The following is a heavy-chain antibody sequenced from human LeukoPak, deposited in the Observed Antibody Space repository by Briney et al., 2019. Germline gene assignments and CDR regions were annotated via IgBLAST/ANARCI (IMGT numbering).Heavy chain of an antibody. V-gene: IGHV4-34*01. CDR1: GGSFSGYY. J-gene: IGHJ5*02. CDR3: ARGLRITIFGVVTPTGNWFDP. D-gene: IGHD3-3*01. CDR2: INHSGST. Sequence: SETLSLTCAVYGGSFSGYYWSWIRQPPGKGLEWIGEINHSGSTNYNPSLKSRVTISVDTSKNQFSLKLSSVTAADTAVYYCARGLRITIFGVVTPTGNWFDPWGQGTLVTVSS.